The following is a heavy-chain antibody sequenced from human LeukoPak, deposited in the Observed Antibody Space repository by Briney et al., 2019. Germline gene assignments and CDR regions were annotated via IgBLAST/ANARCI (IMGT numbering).Heavy chain of an antibody. CDR1: GFIFSTYA. CDR2: ISWSGDNT. CDR3: AKAGCTSTSCYNNN. D-gene: IGHD2-2*02. V-gene: IGHV3-23*01. Sequence: GGSPRLSCAASGFIFSTYAMSWVRQAPGKRLEWVSVISWSGDNTYYADSVKGRFTISRDNSKNTLYLQMNSLRAEDTALYCCAKAGCTSTSCYNNNWGQGTLVTVSS. J-gene: IGHJ4*02.